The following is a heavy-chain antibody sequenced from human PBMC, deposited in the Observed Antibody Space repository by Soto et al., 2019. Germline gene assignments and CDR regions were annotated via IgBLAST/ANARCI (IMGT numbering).Heavy chain of an antibody. CDR2: IMPVFATP. V-gene: IGHV1-69*12. Sequence: QVQLMQSGAEVKKPGSSVKVSCKTSGGTFSTSDISWVRQAPGEGLEWVGGIMPVFATPDYAQKFQGRVTISADESTNTAYLELTSLTTDDTAVYYCARDKDRQQLGGNYYYILDVWGQGAAITVSS. D-gene: IGHD3-3*02. CDR3: ARDKDRQQLGGNYYYILDV. J-gene: IGHJ6*02. CDR1: GGTFSTSD.